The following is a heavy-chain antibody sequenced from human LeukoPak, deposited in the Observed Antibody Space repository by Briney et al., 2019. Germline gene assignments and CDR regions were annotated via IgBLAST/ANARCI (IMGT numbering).Heavy chain of an antibody. J-gene: IGHJ5*02. CDR1: GYTFTSYD. CDR2: MNPNSGNT. Sequence: ASVKVSCKASGYTFTSYDINWVRQATGQGREWRGWMNPNSGNTGYAQKFQGRVTITTNTSISTAYMELSSLRSEDTAVYYCARGDWFETFDRWGQGTLVTVSS. D-gene: IGHD3-10*01. V-gene: IGHV1-8*01. CDR3: ARGDWFETFDR.